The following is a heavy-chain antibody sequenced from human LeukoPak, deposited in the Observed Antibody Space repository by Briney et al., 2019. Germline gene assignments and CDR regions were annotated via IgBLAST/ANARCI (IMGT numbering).Heavy chain of an antibody. D-gene: IGHD4-23*01. Sequence: AASVKVSCKVSGYTLTELSMHWVRQAPGKGFEWMGGFDPEDGETIYAQKFQGRVTMTEDTSTDTAYMELSSLRSEDTAVYYCAVRTSDWFDPWGQGTPVTVSS. CDR3: AVRTSDWFDP. J-gene: IGHJ5*02. V-gene: IGHV1-24*01. CDR1: GYTLTELS. CDR2: FDPEDGET.